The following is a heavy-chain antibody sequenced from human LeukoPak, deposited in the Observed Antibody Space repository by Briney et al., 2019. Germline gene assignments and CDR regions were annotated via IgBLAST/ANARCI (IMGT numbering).Heavy chain of an antibody. CDR3: ARASDFWSGYRYYFDY. V-gene: IGHV4-59*01. D-gene: IGHD3-3*01. J-gene: IGHJ4*02. Sequence: PSETLSLTCAVSGGSISSYYWSWIRQPPGKGLEWIGYIYYSGSTNYNPSLKSRVTISVDTSKNQFSLKLSSVTAADTAVYYCARASDFWSGYRYYFDYWGQGTLVTVSS. CDR2: IYYSGST. CDR1: GGSISSYY.